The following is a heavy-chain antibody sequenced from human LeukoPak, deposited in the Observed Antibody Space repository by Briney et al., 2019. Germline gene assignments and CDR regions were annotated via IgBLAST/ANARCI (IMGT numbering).Heavy chain of an antibody. CDR3: ATYRQVLLPFES. CDR1: GFTFSTFA. CDR2: IIPSGGEI. V-gene: IGHV3-23*01. J-gene: IGHJ4*02. D-gene: IGHD2-8*02. Sequence: PGGSLRLSCAASGFTFSTFAMIWVRQPPGKGLEWVASIIPSGGEIHYADSVRGRFTIARDNSKSTLSLQMNSLRAEDTAIYYRATYRQVLLPFESWGQGTLVTVSS.